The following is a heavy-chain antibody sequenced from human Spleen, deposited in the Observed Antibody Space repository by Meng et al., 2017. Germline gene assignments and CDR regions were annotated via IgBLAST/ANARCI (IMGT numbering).Heavy chain of an antibody. D-gene: IGHD3-10*01. CDR3: ARARGARGSGSFYFDY. CDR2: ISGSGGST. CDR1: GFTFSSYA. Sequence: GESLKISCAASGFTFSSYAMSWVRQAPGKGLEWVSAISGSGGSTYYADSVKGRFTISRDNSKNTLYLQMNSLRAEDTAVYYCARARGARGSGSFYFDYWGQGTLVT. V-gene: IGHV3-23*01. J-gene: IGHJ4*02.